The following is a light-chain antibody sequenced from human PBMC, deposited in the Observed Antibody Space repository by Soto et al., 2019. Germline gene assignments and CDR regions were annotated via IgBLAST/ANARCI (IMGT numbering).Light chain of an antibody. Sequence: QSALTQPASVSGSPGQSITISCTGTSSDVGRYNYVSWYQQHPGKAPKLMIYDVNNRPSGVSNRFSGSKSGNTASLTISGLQAEDEADYYCSSYTSSSTRVVFGGGTQLTV. J-gene: IGLJ2*01. CDR3: SSYTSSSTRVV. V-gene: IGLV2-14*01. CDR1: SSDVGRYNY. CDR2: DVN.